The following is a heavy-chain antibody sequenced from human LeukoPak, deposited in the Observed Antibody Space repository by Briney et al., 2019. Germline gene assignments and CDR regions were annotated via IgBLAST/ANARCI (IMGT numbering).Heavy chain of an antibody. D-gene: IGHD6-13*01. CDR3: ARDEGEQQLVHNDDY. CDR1: GGSISGDY. Sequence: PSETLSLTCSVSGGSISGDYYSWIRQSAGKGLEWMGRIKSTGSTNYNPSFKSRVTISVDTSKNQFSLKLSSVTAADTAVYYCARDEGEQQLVHNDDYWGQGTLVTVSS. J-gene: IGHJ4*02. CDR2: IKSTGST. V-gene: IGHV4-4*07.